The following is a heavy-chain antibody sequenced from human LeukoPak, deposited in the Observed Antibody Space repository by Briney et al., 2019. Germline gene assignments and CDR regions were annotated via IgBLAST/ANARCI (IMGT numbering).Heavy chain of an antibody. D-gene: IGHD5-24*01. V-gene: IGHV3-21*01. CDR3: AINHRDGYSELGY. Sequence: GGSLRLSCAASGFTFSNYGMNWVRQAPGKWLEWVSSITSSSSHIYYADSVKGRFTISRDNAKNSLYLQMNSLRAEDTAVYYCAINHRDGYSELGYWGQGTLVTVSS. J-gene: IGHJ4*02. CDR2: ITSSSSHI. CDR1: GFTFSNYG.